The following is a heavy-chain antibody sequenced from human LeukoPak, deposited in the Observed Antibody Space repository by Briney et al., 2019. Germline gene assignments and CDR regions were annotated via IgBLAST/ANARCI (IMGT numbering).Heavy chain of an antibody. CDR2: ISSSSSYT. Sequence: GTSLRLSCAASGFTFSNYGMHWIRQAPGKGLEWVSYISSSSSYTNYADSVKGRFTISRDNAKNSLYLQMNSLRAEDTAVYYCARFPPAAAGFDYWGQGTLVTVSS. CDR1: GFTFSNYG. J-gene: IGHJ4*02. CDR3: ARFPPAAAGFDY. V-gene: IGHV3-11*03. D-gene: IGHD6-13*01.